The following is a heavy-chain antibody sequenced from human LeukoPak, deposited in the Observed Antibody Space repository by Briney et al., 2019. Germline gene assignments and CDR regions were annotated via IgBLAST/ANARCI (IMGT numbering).Heavy chain of an antibody. CDR3: ARGAAGKIDY. J-gene: IGHJ4*02. V-gene: IGHV3-48*04. CDR2: ISSSGSTI. Sequence: PGGSLRLSCAASGFTFSSYSMNWVRQAPGKGLEWVSYISSSGSTIYYADSVKGRFTISRDNAKNSLHLQMNSLRAEDTAVYYCARGAAGKIDYWGQGTLVTVSS. CDR1: GFTFSSYS. D-gene: IGHD6-13*01.